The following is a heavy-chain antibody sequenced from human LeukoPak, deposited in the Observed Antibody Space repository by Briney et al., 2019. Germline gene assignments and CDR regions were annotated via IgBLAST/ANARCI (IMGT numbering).Heavy chain of an antibody. Sequence: PGGSLRLSCAASGFTFSNFWMHWVRQAPGKGLMWVSRINTDASSTNYADSVKGRFTISRDNAKNTLYLQMNSLRAEDTAVYYCVRGGNPYSDTYASWGQGALVTVSS. CDR3: VRGGNPYSDTYAS. CDR1: GFTFSNFW. D-gene: IGHD1-26*01. J-gene: IGHJ5*02. CDR2: INTDASST. V-gene: IGHV3-74*01.